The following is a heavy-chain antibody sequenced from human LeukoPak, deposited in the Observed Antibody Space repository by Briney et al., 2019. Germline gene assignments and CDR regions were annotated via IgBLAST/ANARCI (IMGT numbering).Heavy chain of an antibody. D-gene: IGHD1-26*01. CDR1: GFTLSSYA. V-gene: IGHV3-23*01. J-gene: IGHJ4*02. Sequence: GGSLRLSCAASGFTLSSYAMTWVRQAPGEGLEWVSSISASGVMTYYADSVKGRFTVSRDNSKNSLYLQMSSLTAADTAVYYCAKDRSIGTYYTFDHWGQGTLVTVSS. CDR2: ISASGVMT. CDR3: AKDRSIGTYYTFDH.